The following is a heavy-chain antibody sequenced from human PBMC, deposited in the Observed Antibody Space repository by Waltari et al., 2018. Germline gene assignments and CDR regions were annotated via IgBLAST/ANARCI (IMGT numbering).Heavy chain of an antibody. CDR1: GDSITGYY. J-gene: IGHJ6*03. CDR3: ARDRGWFGEGNSYFYMDS. V-gene: IGHV4-4*07. D-gene: IGHD3-10*01. CDR2: IYTSGTT. Sequence: QVQLQESGPGLVRPSGTLSITCSVSGDSITGYYWTWIRQSAGKGLEWVGRIYTSGTTHYNPSLNRRVIISVDTSKNQCYLNLNSVTAADTAVYYCARDRGWFGEGNSYFYMDSWGKGTTVTVSS.